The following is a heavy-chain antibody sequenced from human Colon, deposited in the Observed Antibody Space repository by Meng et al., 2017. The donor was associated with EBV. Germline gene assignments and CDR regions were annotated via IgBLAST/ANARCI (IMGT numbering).Heavy chain of an antibody. V-gene: IGHV4-4*02. Sequence: QVHRRSLRPAVGQPSGTVSLHASFSGASNSTNKWWRWVRQPPGKGLEWIGEIYHGGNTNYNPSLKSRVTISVDRSNDQFSLSLSSVTAADTAVYYCARGNAYNAPSFDYWGQGTLVTVSS. CDR1: GASNSTNKW. D-gene: IGHD5-24*01. CDR3: ARGNAYNAPSFDY. CDR2: IYHGGNT. J-gene: IGHJ4*02.